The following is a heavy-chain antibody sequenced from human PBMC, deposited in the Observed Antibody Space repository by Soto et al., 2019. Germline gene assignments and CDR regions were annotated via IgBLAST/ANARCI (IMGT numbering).Heavy chain of an antibody. D-gene: IGHD2-2*01. J-gene: IGHJ4*02. Sequence: GGSLRLSCVASGFSFSNYAMHWVRQAPGKGLEYVSAISNNGVSTYYANSVKGRFIISRDNSKNTLYLQMGSLRAEDMAVYYCARGGHYQLLSDFDCWGQGTLVTVSS. CDR2: ISNNGVST. V-gene: IGHV3-64*01. CDR1: GFSFSNYA. CDR3: ARGGHYQLLSDFDC.